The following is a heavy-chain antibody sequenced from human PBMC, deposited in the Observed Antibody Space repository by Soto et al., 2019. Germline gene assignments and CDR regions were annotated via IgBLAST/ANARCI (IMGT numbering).Heavy chain of an antibody. D-gene: IGHD2-15*01. CDR1: GGSLSSGDYY. V-gene: IGHV4-30-4*01. Sequence: SETLSLTCTVSGGSLSSGDYYWSWIRQPPGKGLEWIGYIYYSGSTYYNPSLKSRVTISVDTSKNQFSLKLSSVTAADTAVYYCARVADCSGGRCYFSVDYWGQGTLVTVS. J-gene: IGHJ4*02. CDR2: IYYSGST. CDR3: ARVADCSGGRCYFSVDY.